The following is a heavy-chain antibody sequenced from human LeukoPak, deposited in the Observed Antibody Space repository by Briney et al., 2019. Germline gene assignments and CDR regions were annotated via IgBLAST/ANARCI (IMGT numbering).Heavy chain of an antibody. CDR3: AKDGSASPFDY. Sequence: PGGSLRLSCVASGFSFSTYWMTWVRQAPGKGLEWVAYIKQDGSDKYYVDSVKGRFTISRDNAKNSLYLQMNSLRAEDTAVYYCAKDGSASPFDYWGQGTLVTVSS. J-gene: IGHJ4*02. CDR1: GFSFSTYW. CDR2: IKQDGSDK. V-gene: IGHV3-7*03.